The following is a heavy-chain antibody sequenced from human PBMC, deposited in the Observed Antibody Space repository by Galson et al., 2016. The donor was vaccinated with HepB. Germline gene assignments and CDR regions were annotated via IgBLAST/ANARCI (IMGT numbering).Heavy chain of an antibody. CDR1: GFNFHDYS. J-gene: IGHJ4*02. CDR3: AKGQQLRFFEWLPEALDS. V-gene: IGHV3-43*01. D-gene: IGHD3-3*01. CDR2: IVWDGGRT. Sequence: SLRLSCAASGFNFHDYSMHWVRQTPGKGLEWVSLIVWDGGRTDYADPVKGRFTISRDNSKNSLYLQMDSLRTDDTALYYCAKGQQLRFFEWLPEALDSWGQGTLVTVSS.